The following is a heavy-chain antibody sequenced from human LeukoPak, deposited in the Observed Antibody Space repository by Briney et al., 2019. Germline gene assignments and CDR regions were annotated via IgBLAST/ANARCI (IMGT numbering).Heavy chain of an antibody. CDR2: IRSKAYGGTT. V-gene: IGHV3-49*03. Sequence: PGGSLRLSCTASGFTFGDYAMSWFRQAPGKGLEWVGFIRSKAYGGTTEYAASVKGRFTISRDDSKSIAYLQMNSLKTEDTAVYYCTRDENIVVVPAAFPDYWGQGTLVTVSS. CDR1: GFTFGDYA. J-gene: IGHJ4*02. CDR3: TRDENIVVVPAAFPDY. D-gene: IGHD2-2*01.